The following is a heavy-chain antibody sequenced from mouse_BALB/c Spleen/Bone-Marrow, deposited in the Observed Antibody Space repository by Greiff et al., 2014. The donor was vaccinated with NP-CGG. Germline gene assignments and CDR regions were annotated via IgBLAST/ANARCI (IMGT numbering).Heavy chain of an antibody. V-gene: IGHV2-9*02. D-gene: IGHD2-14*01. CDR1: EFSLTSYG. CDR2: IWAGGST. CDR3: ARVGYRYDGYAMDY. Sequence: VHLVESGPGLVAPSQSLSITCTVSEFSLTSYGVHWVRQPPGKGLEWLGVIWAGGSTNYNSALMSRLSISKDNSKSQVFLKMNSLQTDDTAMYYCARVGYRYDGYAMDYWGQGTSVTVSS. J-gene: IGHJ4*01.